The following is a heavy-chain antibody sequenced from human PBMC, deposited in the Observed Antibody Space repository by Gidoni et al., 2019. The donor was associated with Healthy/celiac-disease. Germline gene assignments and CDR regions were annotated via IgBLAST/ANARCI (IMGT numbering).Heavy chain of an antibody. V-gene: IGHV5-51*01. Sequence: EVQLVQSGAEVKKPGESLKISCKGSGYSFTSYWIGWVRQMPGKGLEWMGIIYPGDSDTRYSPSFQGQVTISADNSISTAYLQWSSLKASDTAMYYCAGALRFLEWNHEGGWFDPWGQGTLVTVSS. CDR2: IYPGDSDT. J-gene: IGHJ5*02. CDR3: AGALRFLEWNHEGGWFDP. D-gene: IGHD3-3*01. CDR1: GYSFTSYW.